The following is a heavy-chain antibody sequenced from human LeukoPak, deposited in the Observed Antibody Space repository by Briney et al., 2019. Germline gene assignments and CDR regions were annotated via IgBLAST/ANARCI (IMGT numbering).Heavy chain of an antibody. V-gene: IGHV1-69*05. CDR2: IIPIFGTA. CDR3: ARDFGCSSTGCYGRFDY. D-gene: IGHD2-2*01. Sequence: ASVKVSCKASGGTFSSYAISWVRQAPGQGLEWMGGIIPIFGTANYAQKFQGRVTITTDESTSTAYMELSSLRSEDTAVYYCARDFGCSSTGCYGRFDYWGQGTLVTVSS. CDR1: GGTFSSYA. J-gene: IGHJ4*02.